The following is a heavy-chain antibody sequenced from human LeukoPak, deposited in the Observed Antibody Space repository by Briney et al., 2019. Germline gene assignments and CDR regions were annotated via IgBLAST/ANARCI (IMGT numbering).Heavy chain of an antibody. V-gene: IGHV3-30*18. J-gene: IGHJ4*02. Sequence: GGPLRLSCAASGFPFSSYGMHWVRQAPGKGLEWVAIISYDGSDKYYADSVKGRFTISRDNSKNTLYLQMNSLRAEDTAVYYCAKDPEIAAPGTPPPKIDYWGQGTLVTVSS. D-gene: IGHD6-13*01. CDR2: ISYDGSDK. CDR1: GFPFSSYG. CDR3: AKDPEIAAPGTPPPKIDY.